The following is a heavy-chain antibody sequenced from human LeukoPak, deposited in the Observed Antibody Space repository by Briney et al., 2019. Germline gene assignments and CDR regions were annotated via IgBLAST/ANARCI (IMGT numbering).Heavy chain of an antibody. J-gene: IGHJ4*02. Sequence: PGGSLRLSCAASGFTFSSYGMHWVRQAPGKGLEWVATIWYDGTNKYYGDSVKGRFTISRDNSKNTLYLQMNSLRAEDTAVYYCVRDLVYCSSTSCYSFDHWGQGTLVTVSS. V-gene: IGHV3-33*01. CDR3: VRDLVYCSSTSCYSFDH. CDR1: GFTFSSYG. CDR2: IWYDGTNK. D-gene: IGHD2-2*01.